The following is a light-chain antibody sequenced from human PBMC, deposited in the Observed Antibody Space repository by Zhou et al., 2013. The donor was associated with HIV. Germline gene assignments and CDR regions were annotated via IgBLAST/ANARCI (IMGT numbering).Light chain of an antibody. Sequence: IQMTQSPSIVSASLGVRVTITCRANETVGRSLAWYQQKRGKAPTLVIYDTSILDKGVPSRFAGSGSGTEFTLTIAGLQLDDLATYFCQQYNSFDLSFGGGTKVDIK. J-gene: IGKJ4*01. V-gene: IGKV1-5*01. CDR3: QQYNSFDLS. CDR1: ETVGRS. CDR2: DTS.